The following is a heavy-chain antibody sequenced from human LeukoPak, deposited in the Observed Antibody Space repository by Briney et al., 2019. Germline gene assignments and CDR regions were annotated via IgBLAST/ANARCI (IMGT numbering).Heavy chain of an antibody. CDR1: GGTFSSYA. J-gene: IGHJ5*02. V-gene: IGHV1-69*13. CDR2: IIPIFGTA. CDR3: ARTRGEVRGVPIDP. Sequence: SVKVSCKASGGTFSSYAISWVRQAPGQGLEWMGGIIPIFGTANYAQKFQGRVTITADESTSTAYMELSSLRSEDTAVYYCARTRGEVRGVPIDPWGQGTLVTVSS. D-gene: IGHD3-10*01.